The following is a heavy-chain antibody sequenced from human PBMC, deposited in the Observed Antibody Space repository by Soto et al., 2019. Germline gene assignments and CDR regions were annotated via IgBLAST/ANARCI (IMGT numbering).Heavy chain of an antibody. Sequence: QLQLQESGPGLVKPSETLSLTCTVSGGSISSSSHYWGWIRQPPGKGLEWIGTIYYRGNTYQNPSLQSRLTISVDTSKNHFSLKLSSVTAADTAVYYCARVTAVAAVVHYYYGMDVWGQGTTVTVSS. D-gene: IGHD2-15*01. CDR2: IYYRGNT. CDR1: GGSISSSSHY. CDR3: ARVTAVAAVVHYYYGMDV. J-gene: IGHJ6*02. V-gene: IGHV4-39*02.